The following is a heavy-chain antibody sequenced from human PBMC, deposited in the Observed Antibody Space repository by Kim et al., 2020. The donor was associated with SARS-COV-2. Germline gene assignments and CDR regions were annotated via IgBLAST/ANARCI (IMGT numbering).Heavy chain of an antibody. J-gene: IGHJ4*02. Sequence: GGSRRLSCAASGFTFDDYAMHWVRQAPGKGLECVSGISWNSGSIGYADSVKGRFTISRDNAKNSLYVQMNSLRAEDTALYYCAKDFSSGWRPGYYFDYWGQGTLVTVSS. CDR2: ISWNSGSI. D-gene: IGHD6-19*01. CDR3: AKDFSSGWRPGYYFDY. V-gene: IGHV3-9*01. CDR1: GFTFDDYA.